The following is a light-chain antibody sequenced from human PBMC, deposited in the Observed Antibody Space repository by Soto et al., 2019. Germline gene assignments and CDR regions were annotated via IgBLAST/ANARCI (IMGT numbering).Light chain of an antibody. CDR1: QSVSSN. CDR3: QQYNNWPPFT. J-gene: IGKJ3*01. CDR2: GAS. V-gene: IGKV3-15*01. Sequence: EIVMTQSPATLSVSPGERATLSCRASQSVSSNLAWYQQKPGQAPRLLIYGASTRATGIPARFSGSGSGTELPHTISSLQSEDFSVYYCQQYNNWPPFTFGPGTKVDIK.